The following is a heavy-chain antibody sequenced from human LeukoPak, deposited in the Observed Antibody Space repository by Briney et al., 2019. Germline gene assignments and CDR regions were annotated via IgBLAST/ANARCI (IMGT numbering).Heavy chain of an antibody. CDR2: IYYSGST. CDR3: ARSGWVRGAPRY. V-gene: IGHV4-31*03. D-gene: IGHD3-10*01. CDR1: GGSLSSGGYY. Sequence: SGTLSLTCTVSGGSLSSGGYYWSWVRQHPGTGLEWIGYIYYSGSTYYNPSLKSRVTISVDTSKNQFSLKLSSVTAADTAVYYCARSGWVRGAPRYWGQGTLVTVSS. J-gene: IGHJ4*02.